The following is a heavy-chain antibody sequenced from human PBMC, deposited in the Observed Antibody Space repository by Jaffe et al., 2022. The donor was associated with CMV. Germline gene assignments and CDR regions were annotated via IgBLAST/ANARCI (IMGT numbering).Heavy chain of an antibody. CDR3: AKGEWDTAMVVGYYYYGMDV. Sequence: EVQLLESGGGLVQPGGSLRLSCAASGFTFSSYAMSWVRQAPGKGLEWVSAISGSGGSTYYADSVKGRFTISRDNSKNTLYLQMNSLRAEDTAVYYCAKGEWDTAMVVGYYYYGMDVWGQGTTVTVSS. V-gene: IGHV3-23*01. CDR2: ISGSGGST. CDR1: GFTFSSYA. D-gene: IGHD5-18*01. J-gene: IGHJ6*02.